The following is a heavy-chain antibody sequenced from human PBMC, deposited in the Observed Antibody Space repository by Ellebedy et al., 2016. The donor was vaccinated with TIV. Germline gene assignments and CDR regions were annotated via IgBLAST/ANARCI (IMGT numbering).Heavy chain of an antibody. V-gene: IGHV5-10-1*01. CDR2: IDPSDSYT. J-gene: IGHJ4*02. D-gene: IGHD3-9*01. CDR1: GYSFTSYW. CDR3: ARHGIVKEGYYDILTGGIDY. Sequence: GESLKISCKGSGYSFTSYWISWVRQMPGKGLEWMGRIDPSDSYTNYSPSFQGHVTISADKSISTAYLQWSSLKASDTAMYYCARHGIVKEGYYDILTGGIDYWGQGTLVTVSS.